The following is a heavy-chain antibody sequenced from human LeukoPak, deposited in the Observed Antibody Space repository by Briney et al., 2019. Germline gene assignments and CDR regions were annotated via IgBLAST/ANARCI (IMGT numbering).Heavy chain of an antibody. J-gene: IGHJ5*02. D-gene: IGHD3-3*01. V-gene: IGHV1-69-2*01. CDR2: VDPEDGET. CDR1: GYTFTDYY. Sequence: GATVKISCKAFGYTFTDYYIHWVKEAPGKGLEWMGRVDPEDGETIYAQKFQGRVTMTEDTSTDTAYMELSSLRSEDTAVYYCSTARFLEWSNWFDPWGQGTLVTVSS. CDR3: STARFLEWSNWFDP.